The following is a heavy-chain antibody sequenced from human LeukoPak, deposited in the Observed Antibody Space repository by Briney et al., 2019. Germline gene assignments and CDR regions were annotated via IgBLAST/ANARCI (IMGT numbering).Heavy chain of an antibody. CDR1: GFTFNTYG. CDR2: IYSGGST. V-gene: IGHV3-53*01. Sequence: GGTLRLSCAASGFTFNTYGMNWVRHAPGKGLEWVSVIYSGGSTYYSDSVKGRFTISRDNSKNTLYLQMNSLRAEDTAVYYCAKEPYGSGTYYFDYWGQGTLVTVSS. J-gene: IGHJ4*02. CDR3: AKEPYGSGTYYFDY. D-gene: IGHD3-10*01.